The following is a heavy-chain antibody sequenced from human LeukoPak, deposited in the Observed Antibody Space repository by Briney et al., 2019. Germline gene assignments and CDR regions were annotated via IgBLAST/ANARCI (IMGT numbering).Heavy chain of an antibody. V-gene: IGHV3-30*02. CDR2: IRYDGSNK. CDR3: AKDGTPHYCSSTSCHPYYYYYMDV. D-gene: IGHD2-2*01. CDR1: GFTFSSYG. Sequence: GGSLRLSCAASGFTFSSYGMHWVRQAPGKGLEWVAFIRYDGSNKYYADSVKGRFTISRDNSKNTLYLQMNSLRAEDTAVYYCAKDGTPHYCSSTSCHPYYYYYMDVWGKGTTVTVSS. J-gene: IGHJ6*03.